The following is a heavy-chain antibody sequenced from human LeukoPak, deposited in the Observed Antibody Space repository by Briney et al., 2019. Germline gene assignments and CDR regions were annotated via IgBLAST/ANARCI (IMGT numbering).Heavy chain of an antibody. J-gene: IGHJ3*02. D-gene: IGHD6-6*01. CDR1: GYTFTSYD. Sequence: ASVKVSCKASGYTFTSYDINWVRQATGQGLEWMGWMNPNSGNTGYAQKFQGRVTITRNTSISTAYMELSSLRSEDTAVYYCAREGRIAARLSMGAFDIWGQGTMVTVSS. CDR2: MNPNSGNT. V-gene: IGHV1-8*03. CDR3: AREGRIAARLSMGAFDI.